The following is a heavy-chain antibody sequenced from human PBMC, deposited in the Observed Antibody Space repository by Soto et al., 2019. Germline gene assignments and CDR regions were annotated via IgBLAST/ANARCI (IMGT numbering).Heavy chain of an antibody. CDR3: ARQTGSRDYHYYYGMDV. D-gene: IGHD3-9*01. J-gene: IGHJ6*02. CDR2: IWYDGSNK. CDR1: GFTFSSYG. V-gene: IGHV3-33*01. Sequence: QVQLVESGGGVVQPGRSLRLSCAASGFTFSSYGMHWVRQAPGKGLEWVAVIWYDGSNKYYADSVKGRFTISRDNSKNTLYLHMNSLRAEDTAVYYCARQTGSRDYHYYYGMDVWGQGTTVTVS.